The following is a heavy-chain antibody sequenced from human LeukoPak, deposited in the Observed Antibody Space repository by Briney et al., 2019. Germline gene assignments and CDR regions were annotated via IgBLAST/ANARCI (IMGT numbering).Heavy chain of an antibody. CDR2: MNPNSGNT. Sequence: ASVKVSCKASGYGFTSYDIKWVRQATGQGLEWMGWMNPNSGNTGYAQKFQGRVTITRNTSISTAYMELSNLRAEDTAVYYCARGGVRIDHAFDIWGQGTLVTVSS. CDR1: GYGFTSYD. J-gene: IGHJ3*02. CDR3: ARGGVRIDHAFDI. V-gene: IGHV1-8*03. D-gene: IGHD3-10*01.